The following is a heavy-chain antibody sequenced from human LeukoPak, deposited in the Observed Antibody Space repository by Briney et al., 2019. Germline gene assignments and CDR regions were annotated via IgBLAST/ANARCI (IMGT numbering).Heavy chain of an antibody. J-gene: IGHJ4*02. CDR2: ISAYNGNT. V-gene: IGHV1-18*04. Sequence: ASVKVSCKASGYTFTGYYMHWVRQAPGQGLEWMGWISAYNGNTNYAQKLQGRVTITADESTSTAYMELSSLRSEDTAVYYCASIVVVIARDYYFDYWGQGTLVTVSS. CDR1: GYTFTGYY. CDR3: ASIVVVIARDYYFDY. D-gene: IGHD2-21*01.